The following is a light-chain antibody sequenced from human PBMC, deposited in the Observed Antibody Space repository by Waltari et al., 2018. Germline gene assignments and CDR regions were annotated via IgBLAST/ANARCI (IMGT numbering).Light chain of an antibody. J-gene: IGLJ2*01. CDR2: GVN. V-gene: IGLV2-8*01. Sequence: QSALTQPPSASGSPGQSVAISCTGTSSDVGGYDLVSWYQQHPGQAPKPIIYGVNKRPPGVPDRFAGSKSGNTASLTVSGLQAEDEADYYCTSYAGSNNLPFGGGTKLTVL. CDR3: TSYAGSNNLP. CDR1: SSDVGGYDL.